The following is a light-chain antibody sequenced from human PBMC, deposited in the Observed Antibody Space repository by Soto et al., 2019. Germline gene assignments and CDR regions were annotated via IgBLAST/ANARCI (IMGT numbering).Light chain of an antibody. CDR1: QSVLYSSNNKNY. J-gene: IGKJ2*01. CDR2: WAS. V-gene: IGKV4-1*01. Sequence: DIVMTQSPDSLAVSLGERATINCKSSQSVLYSSNNKNYLAWYQQKPGQPPKLLIYWASTRESGVPDRFSGSGSETDFTLTISSLQAEDVAVYYCQQYYSTPYTLGQETKLEIK. CDR3: QQYYSTPYT.